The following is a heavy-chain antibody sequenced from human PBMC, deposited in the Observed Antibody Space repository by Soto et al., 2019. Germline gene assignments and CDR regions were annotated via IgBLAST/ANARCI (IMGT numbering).Heavy chain of an antibody. Sequence: SETLTLTCTVSGGSISSSSYYWGWIRQPPGKGLERSGRIYYSGSTYYNPSLKSRVTISVDTSKNQFSLKLSSVTAADTSVYYCARHVNPWAQGAFDIWGQGTMVTVS. CDR1: GGSISSSSYY. CDR2: IYYSGST. J-gene: IGHJ3*02. CDR3: ARHVNPWAQGAFDI. V-gene: IGHV4-39*01. D-gene: IGHD7-27*01.